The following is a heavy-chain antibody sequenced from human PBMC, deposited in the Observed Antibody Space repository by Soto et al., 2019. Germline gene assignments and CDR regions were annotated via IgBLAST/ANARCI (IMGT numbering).Heavy chain of an antibody. CDR3: ARVVRLDYGQPPQLDY. J-gene: IGHJ4*01. D-gene: IGHD4-17*01. Sequence: QVQLQESGPGLVKPSETLSLTCSVSSGSISGYYWSWIRQPPGKGLVWIGYMYYSGTTNYNPSHKSRVTKSVDTTKNQVSLKFTSLTAADTAVYYFARVVRLDYGQPPQLDYCGHGTLVTFSS. V-gene: IGHV4-59*01. CDR2: MYYSGTT. CDR1: SGSISGYY.